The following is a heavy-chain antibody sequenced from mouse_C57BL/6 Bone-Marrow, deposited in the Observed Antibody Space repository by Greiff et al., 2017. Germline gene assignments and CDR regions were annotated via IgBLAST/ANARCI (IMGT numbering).Heavy chain of an antibody. J-gene: IGHJ3*01. D-gene: IGHD2-4*01. CDR1: GYTFTSYW. Sequence: VQLQQPGAELVKPGASVKLSCKASGYTFTSYWMQWVKQRPGQGLEWIGEIDPSVSYTNYNQKFKGKATLTVDTSSSTAYMQLSSLTSEDSAVYYCARGVYYDYDWFAYWGQGTLVTVSA. CDR3: ARGVYYDYDWFAY. CDR2: IDPSVSYT. V-gene: IGHV1-50*01.